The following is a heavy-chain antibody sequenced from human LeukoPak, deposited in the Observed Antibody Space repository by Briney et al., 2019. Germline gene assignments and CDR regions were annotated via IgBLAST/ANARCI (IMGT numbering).Heavy chain of an antibody. Sequence: SETLSLTCTASGGSISSYYWSWVRQPPGKGLEWIGYIYYSGSTNYNPSLKSRVTISVDTSKNQFSLKLSSVTAADTAVYYCSRYTGLGYLHAFDIWGQGTMVTVSS. CDR1: GGSISSYY. CDR2: IYYSGST. D-gene: IGHD2-2*02. J-gene: IGHJ3*02. V-gene: IGHV4-59*08. CDR3: SRYTGLGYLHAFDI.